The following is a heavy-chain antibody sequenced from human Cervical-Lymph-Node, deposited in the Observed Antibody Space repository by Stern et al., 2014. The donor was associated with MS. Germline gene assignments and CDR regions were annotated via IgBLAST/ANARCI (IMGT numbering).Heavy chain of an antibody. CDR3: ATANYEFGYYGMDV. D-gene: IGHD3-3*01. CDR2: ISWSGTKI. J-gene: IGHJ6*02. V-gene: IGHV3-9*01. CDR1: GFAFDDYA. Sequence: EVQLVESGGGLVQPGRSLRLSCAAAGFAFDDYAMHWVRQAPGKGLAGVSGISWSGTKIGYADSVKGRFTISRDNAKNSLFLQMNNLRAEDTALYYCATANYEFGYYGMDVWGQGTAVTVS.